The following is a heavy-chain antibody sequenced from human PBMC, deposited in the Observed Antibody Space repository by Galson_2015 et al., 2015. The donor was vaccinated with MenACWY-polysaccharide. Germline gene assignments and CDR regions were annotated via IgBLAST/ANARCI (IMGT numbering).Heavy chain of an antibody. D-gene: IGHD3-3*01. Sequence: ETLSLTCAVNGGSFSDYYWTWIRQAPGMRPEWIGEVNHSGNTNYNPSLKSRVTISVDTSKNQFSLKLTSVTVADTAVYYCARGDFWSGSPWDFWGQGTLVTVSS. J-gene: IGHJ4*02. CDR2: VNHSGNT. CDR1: GGSFSDYY. V-gene: IGHV4-34*01. CDR3: ARGDFWSGSPWDF.